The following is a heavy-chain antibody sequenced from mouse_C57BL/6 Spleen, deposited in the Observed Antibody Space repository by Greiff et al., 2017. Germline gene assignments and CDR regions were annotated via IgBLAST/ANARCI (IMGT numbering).Heavy chain of an antibody. V-gene: IGHV1-82*01. Sequence: VQLQQSGPELVKPGASVKISCKASGYAFSSSWMNWVKQRPGKGLEWIGRIYPGDGDTNYNGKFKGKATLTADTSSSTAYMQLSSLTSEDSAVYFCARAIYYGPFDYWGQGTTLTVSS. CDR2: IYPGDGDT. CDR1: GYAFSSSW. J-gene: IGHJ2*01. CDR3: ARAIYYGPFDY. D-gene: IGHD2-1*01.